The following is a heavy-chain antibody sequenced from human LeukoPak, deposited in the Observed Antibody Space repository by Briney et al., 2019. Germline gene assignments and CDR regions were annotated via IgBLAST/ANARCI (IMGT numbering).Heavy chain of an antibody. J-gene: IGHJ4*02. D-gene: IGHD3-3*01. CDR2: ISGSGGST. Sequence: GGSLRLSCAASGFTFSSYAMSWVRQAPGKGLEWVSAISGSGGSTYYADSVKGRFTISRDNSKNTLYLQMNSLRAEDTAVYYCAKDRVTIFGVVIQYYFDYWGQGTLVTVSS. CDR3: AKDRVTIFGVVIQYYFDY. V-gene: IGHV3-23*01. CDR1: GFTFSSYA.